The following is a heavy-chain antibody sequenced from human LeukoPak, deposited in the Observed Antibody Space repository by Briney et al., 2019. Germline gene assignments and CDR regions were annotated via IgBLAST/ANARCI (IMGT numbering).Heavy chain of an antibody. CDR1: GFTFSNYE. J-gene: IGHJ4*02. Sequence: GGSLRLSCAASGFTFSNYEMNWVRQAPGKGLEWVSYISHSGSDTYYADSVKGRFTISRDNAKNPLYLQMNSLRAEDTAVYYCAKNGYYSFDYWGQGTLVTVSS. CDR2: ISHSGSDT. D-gene: IGHD6-13*01. CDR3: AKNGYYSFDY. V-gene: IGHV3-48*03.